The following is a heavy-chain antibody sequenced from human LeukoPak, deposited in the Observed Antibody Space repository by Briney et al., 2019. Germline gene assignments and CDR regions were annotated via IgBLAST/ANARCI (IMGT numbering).Heavy chain of an antibody. CDR2: IYTSGST. Sequence: SETLSLTCAVYGGSFSDYYWSWIRQPAGKGLEWIGRIYTSGSTNYNPSLKSRVTMSVDTSKNQFSLKLSSVTAADTAVYYCARDIAARVFDPWGQGTLVTVSS. CDR3: ARDIAARVFDP. D-gene: IGHD6-6*01. CDR1: GGSFSDYY. V-gene: IGHV4-4*07. J-gene: IGHJ5*02.